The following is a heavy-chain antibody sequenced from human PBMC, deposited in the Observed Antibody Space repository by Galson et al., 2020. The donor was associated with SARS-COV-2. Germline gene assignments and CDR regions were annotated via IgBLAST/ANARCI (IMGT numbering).Heavy chain of an antibody. Sequence: GGSLRISCAASGFNFRLSVMSWVRQAPGEGLEWVSSISGNSFNTFYADSVKGRFTISRDNSRDTLYLQMDSLRVEDTAVYYCARTSGSHYQYFDDWGQGTLISVSS. J-gene: IGHJ4*02. CDR3: ARTSGSHYQYFDD. CDR2: ISGNSFNT. CDR1: GFNFRLSV. V-gene: IGHV3-23*01. D-gene: IGHD5-12*01.